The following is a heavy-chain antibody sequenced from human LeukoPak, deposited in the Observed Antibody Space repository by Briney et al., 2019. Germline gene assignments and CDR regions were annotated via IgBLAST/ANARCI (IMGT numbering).Heavy chain of an antibody. CDR1: GFTFSSYW. CDR2: INSDGSST. J-gene: IGHJ4*02. CDR3: AKMGEDYYDSSGYPYFDY. D-gene: IGHD3-22*01. Sequence: QTGGSLRLSCAASGFTFSSYWMHWVRQAPGKGLVWVSRINSDGSSTSYADSVKGRFTISRDNAKNTLYLQMNSLRAEDTAVYYCAKMGEDYYDSSGYPYFDYWGQGTLVTVSS. V-gene: IGHV3-74*01.